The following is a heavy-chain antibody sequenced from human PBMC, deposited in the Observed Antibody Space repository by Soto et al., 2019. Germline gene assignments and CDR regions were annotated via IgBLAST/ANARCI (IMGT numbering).Heavy chain of an antibody. Sequence: GGSLRLSCAASGFTFSSYGMHWVRQAPGKGLEWVAVISYDGSNKYYADSVKGRFTISRDNSKNTLYLQMNSLRAEDTAVYYCAKDHYYDSSGPDGFDYWGQGTLVTVSS. CDR3: AKDHYYDSSGPDGFDY. V-gene: IGHV3-30*18. CDR2: ISYDGSNK. J-gene: IGHJ4*02. CDR1: GFTFSSYG. D-gene: IGHD3-22*01.